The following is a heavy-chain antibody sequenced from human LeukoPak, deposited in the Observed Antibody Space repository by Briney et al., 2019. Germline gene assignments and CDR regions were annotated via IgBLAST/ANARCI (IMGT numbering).Heavy chain of an antibody. Sequence: GASVKVSCKASGYTFTSYGISWVRQAPGQGLGWMGWISAYNGNTNYAQRVQGRVTMTTDTSTSTAYMELRSLRSDDTAVYYCARDVDTSMAYYFDCWGQGTLVTVSS. CDR2: ISAYNGNT. CDR3: ARDVDTSMAYYFDC. D-gene: IGHD5-18*01. J-gene: IGHJ4*02. V-gene: IGHV1-18*01. CDR1: GYTFTSYG.